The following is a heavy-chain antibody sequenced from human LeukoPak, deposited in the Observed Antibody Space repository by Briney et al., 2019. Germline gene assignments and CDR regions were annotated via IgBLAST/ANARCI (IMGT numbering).Heavy chain of an antibody. Sequence: AGGSLRLSCAASGFTFSSYAMSWVRQAPGKGLEWVSGISGSGGSTYYADSVKGRFTISRDNSKNTLYLQVNSLRAEDTAVYYCAKAAVYHDSCPDSWGQGTLVTVSS. CDR3: AKAAVYHDSCPDS. CDR2: ISGSGGST. CDR1: GFTFSSYA. J-gene: IGHJ4*02. D-gene: IGHD5/OR15-5a*01. V-gene: IGHV3-23*01.